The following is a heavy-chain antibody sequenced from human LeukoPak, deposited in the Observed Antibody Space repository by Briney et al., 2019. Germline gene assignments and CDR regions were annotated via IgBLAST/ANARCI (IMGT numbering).Heavy chain of an antibody. J-gene: IGHJ4*02. CDR3: ATRLGPPHEYYFDY. CDR1: GGTFSSYA. D-gene: IGHD4-11*01. V-gene: IGHV1-69*05. CDR2: IIPIFGTA. Sequence: GASVKVSCKASGGTFSSYAISWVRQATGQGLEWMGGIIPIFGTANYAQKFQGRVTITTDESTSTAYMELSSLRSEDTAVYYCATRLGPPHEYYFDYWGQGTLVTVSS.